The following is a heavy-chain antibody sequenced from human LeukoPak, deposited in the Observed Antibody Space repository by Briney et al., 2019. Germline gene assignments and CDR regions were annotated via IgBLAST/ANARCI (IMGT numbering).Heavy chain of an antibody. CDR1: GYTFTSYD. CDR3: ARDFFDGHGYTFYYYGMDV. Sequence: ASVKVSCKASGYTFTSYDINWVRQATGQGLEWMGWMNPTSGKAGFAQRFQGRVSMTRNISISTAYMELSSLRSEDTAVYYCARDFFDGHGYTFYYYGMDVWGQGTTVIVSS. J-gene: IGHJ6*02. V-gene: IGHV1-8*01. CDR2: MNPTSGKA. D-gene: IGHD3-22*01.